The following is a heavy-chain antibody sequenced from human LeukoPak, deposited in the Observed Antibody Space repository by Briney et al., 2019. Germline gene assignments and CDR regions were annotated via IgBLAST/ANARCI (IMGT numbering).Heavy chain of an antibody. V-gene: IGHV3-7*01. CDR2: IKQDGSEK. CDR3: ARAGVWGSYRPYYFDY. Sequence: PGGSLRLSCAASGFTFSSYWMSWVRQAPGKGLEWVANIKQDGSEKYYVDSVKGRFTISRDNAKNSLYLQMNSLSAEDTAVYYCARAGVWGSYRPYYFDYWGQGTLVTVSS. J-gene: IGHJ4*02. D-gene: IGHD3-16*02. CDR1: GFTFSSYW.